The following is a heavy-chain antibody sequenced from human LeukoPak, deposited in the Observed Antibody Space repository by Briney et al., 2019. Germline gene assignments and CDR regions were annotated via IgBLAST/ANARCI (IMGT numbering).Heavy chain of an antibody. CDR2: ISAYNGNT. CDR3: ARDLVWFGELLSSGAYFDY. Sequence: GASVKVPCKASGYTFTSYGISWVRQAPGQGLEWMGWISAYNGNTNYAQKLQGRVTMTTDTSTSTAYMELRSLRSDDTAVYYCARDLVWFGELLSSGAYFDYWGQGTLVTVSS. CDR1: GYTFTSYG. V-gene: IGHV1-18*01. J-gene: IGHJ4*02. D-gene: IGHD3-10*01.